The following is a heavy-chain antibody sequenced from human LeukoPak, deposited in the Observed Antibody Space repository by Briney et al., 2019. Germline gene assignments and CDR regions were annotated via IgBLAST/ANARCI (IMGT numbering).Heavy chain of an antibody. CDR1: GGTFSSYA. J-gene: IGHJ4*02. CDR2: IIPIFGTA. D-gene: IGHD3-3*01. Sequence: SVKVSCKASGGTFSSYAISWVRQAPGQGLEWMGGIIPIFGTANYAQKFQGRVTITADESTSTAYMELSSLRSEDTAVYYCARGVHYYDFWSGYLDYWGQGTLVTVSS. CDR3: ARGVHYYDFWSGYLDY. V-gene: IGHV1-69*13.